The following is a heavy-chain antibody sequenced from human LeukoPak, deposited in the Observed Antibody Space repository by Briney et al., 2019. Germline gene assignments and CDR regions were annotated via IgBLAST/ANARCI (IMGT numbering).Heavy chain of an antibody. CDR2: IKQDGSEK. V-gene: IGHV3-7*01. CDR3: ARELGRYYMDV. Sequence: GGSLRLSCAASGFTFSGYWMTWVRQAPGKGLEWVANIKQDGSEKYYVDSVKGRFTISRDNAKNSLYLQMNSLRAEDTAVYYCARELGRYYMDVWGKGTTVTVSS. J-gene: IGHJ6*03. CDR1: GFTFSGYW.